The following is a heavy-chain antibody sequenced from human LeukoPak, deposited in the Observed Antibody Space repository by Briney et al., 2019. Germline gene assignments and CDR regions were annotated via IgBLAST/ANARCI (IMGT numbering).Heavy chain of an antibody. J-gene: IGHJ4*02. Sequence: VAPVKVSCKASGGTFSGYAISWVRQAPGQGLEWMGRIIPIFGTANYAQKFQGRVTITTDESTSTAYMELGSLRSEDTAVYYCASGILGYDSSGYYRVYWGQGTLVTVSS. V-gene: IGHV1-69*05. D-gene: IGHD3-22*01. CDR3: ASGILGYDSSGYYRVY. CDR2: IIPIFGTA. CDR1: GGTFSGYA.